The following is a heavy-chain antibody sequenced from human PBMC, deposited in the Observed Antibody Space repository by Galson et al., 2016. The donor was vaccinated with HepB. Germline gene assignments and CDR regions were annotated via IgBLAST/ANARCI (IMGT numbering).Heavy chain of an antibody. CDR2: INTYNGDT. D-gene: IGHD2-15*01. V-gene: IGHV1-18*01. CDR3: ARAAYCSGVSCYSEGLDV. CDR1: GGTFSSNA. J-gene: IGHJ6*02. Sequence: SVKVSCKASGGTFSSNALSWVRQAPGQGLEWMGRINTYNGDTTYRQSLQGRVTLTTDRITSTAYMELRGLISDDTAVYYGARAAYCSGVSCYSEGLDVWGQGTPVTVSS.